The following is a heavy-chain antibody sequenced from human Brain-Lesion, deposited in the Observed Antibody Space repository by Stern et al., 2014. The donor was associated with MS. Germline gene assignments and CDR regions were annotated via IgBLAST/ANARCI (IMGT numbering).Heavy chain of an antibody. V-gene: IGHV4-34*01. CDR2: INHRGRI. CDR3: ARDVGGAFDY. D-gene: IGHD2-21*01. CDR1: GGSFSGYS. Sequence: QVQLQQWGAGLLKPSETLSLTCGVYGGSFSGYSLTWIRQPPGKGLEWIGEINHRGRITSNPSLGSRVTMSVDTSKHQLSLRLSSATAADTAVYYCARDVGGAFDYWGQGTLVTVSS. J-gene: IGHJ4*02.